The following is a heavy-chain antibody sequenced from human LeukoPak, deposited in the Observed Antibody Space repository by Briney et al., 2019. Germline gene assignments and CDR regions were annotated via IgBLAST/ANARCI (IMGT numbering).Heavy chain of an antibody. Sequence: GGSLRLSCAASGFTVSSNYMSWVRQAPGKGLEWVSVIYSGGSTYYADSVKGRFTISRDNSKNTLYLQMNSLRAEDTAVYYCASDSLGFGKLSHFDYWGQRTLVTVSS. V-gene: IGHV3-66*01. CDR1: GFTVSSNY. J-gene: IGHJ4*02. D-gene: IGHD3-10*01. CDR2: IYSGGST. CDR3: ASDSLGFGKLSHFDY.